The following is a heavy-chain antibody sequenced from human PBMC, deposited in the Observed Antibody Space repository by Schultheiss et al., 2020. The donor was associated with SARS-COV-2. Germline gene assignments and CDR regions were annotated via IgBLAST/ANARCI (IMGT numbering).Heavy chain of an antibody. V-gene: IGHV3-23*01. CDR3: AKDTPYCSSTSCYGWNWFDP. D-gene: IGHD2-2*01. CDR2: ISSTGGTT. CDR1: GFIFSNYA. Sequence: GESLKISCAASGFIFSNYAMNWVRQAPGKGLEWVSSISSTGGTTYYADSVKGRFTISRDNSKNTLYLQMNSLRAEDTALYYCAKDTPYCSSTSCYGWNWFDPWGQGTLVTVSS. J-gene: IGHJ5*02.